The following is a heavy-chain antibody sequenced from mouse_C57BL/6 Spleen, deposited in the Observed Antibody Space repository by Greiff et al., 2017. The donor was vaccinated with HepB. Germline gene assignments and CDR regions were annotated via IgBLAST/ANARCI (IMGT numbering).Heavy chain of an antibody. J-gene: IGHJ2*01. V-gene: IGHV1-39*01. D-gene: IGHD2-3*01. CDR2: INPNYGTT. CDR3: ARREDYDGYYEFDY. Sequence: VQLQQSGPELVKPGASVKISCKASGYSFTDYNMNWVKQSNGKSLEWIGVINPNYGTTSYNQKFKGKATLTVDQFSSTANMQLNSLTSEDSAVYYCARREDYDGYYEFDYWGQGTTLTVSS. CDR1: GYSFTDYN.